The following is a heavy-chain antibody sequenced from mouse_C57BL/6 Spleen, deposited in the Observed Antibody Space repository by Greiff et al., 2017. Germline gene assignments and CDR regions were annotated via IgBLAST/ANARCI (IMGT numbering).Heavy chain of an antibody. CDR1: GYTFTSYW. CDR2: IDPSDSYT. D-gene: IGHD6-1*01. Sequence: VQLQQPGAELVKPGASVKLSCKASGYTFTSYWMQWVKQRPGQGLEWIGEIDPSDSYTNYNQKFKGKATLTVDTSSSTAYMQLSSLTSEDSAVYYCARSQPHWYFDVWGTGTTVTVSS. CDR3: ARSQPHWYFDV. J-gene: IGHJ1*03. V-gene: IGHV1-50*01.